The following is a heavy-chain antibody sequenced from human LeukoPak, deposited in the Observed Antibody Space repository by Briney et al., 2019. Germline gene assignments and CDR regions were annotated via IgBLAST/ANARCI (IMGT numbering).Heavy chain of an antibody. CDR2: ISYDGRYT. CDR3: TTEMACFDY. D-gene: IGHD2-8*01. V-gene: IGHV3-30*03. Sequence: GGSLRLSCAASGFTFSSYWMSWVRQAPGKGLEWVAFISYDGRYTYYADSVKGRFTISRDNSKNTLFLQMNSLRTEDTAVYYCTTEMACFDYWGQGTLVTVSS. CDR1: GFTFSSYW. J-gene: IGHJ4*02.